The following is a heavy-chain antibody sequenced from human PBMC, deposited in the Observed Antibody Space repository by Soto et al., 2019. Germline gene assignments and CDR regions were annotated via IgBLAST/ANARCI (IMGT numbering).Heavy chain of an antibody. J-gene: IGHJ1*01. CDR2: ISSGGTTT. CDR3: AADTFYYSSTF. D-gene: IGHD3-10*01. V-gene: IGHV3-11*01. Sequence: QVQLVESGGGLVEPGGSLRLSCAASGFKFSDHYMTWIRQAPGKGLEWVSKISSGGTTTYYADSVKGRFTVSRDNAKNSLYLQMNSLRVEDTALYYCAADTFYYSSTFWGQGTLVTVSS. CDR1: GFKFSDHY.